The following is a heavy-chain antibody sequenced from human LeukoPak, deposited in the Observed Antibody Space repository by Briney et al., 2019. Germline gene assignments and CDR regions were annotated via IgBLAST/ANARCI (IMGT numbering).Heavy chain of an antibody. V-gene: IGHV4-59*01. CDR2: IYYSGST. J-gene: IGHJ6*03. D-gene: IGHD4-17*01. Sequence: SETLSLTCTVSGGSISSYYWSWIRQPPGKGLEWIGYIYYSGSTNYNPSLKSRVTISVDTSKNQFSLKLSSVTAADTAVYYCALTVTTYYYYMDVWGKGTTVTVSS. CDR1: GGSISSYY. CDR3: ALTVTTYYYYMDV.